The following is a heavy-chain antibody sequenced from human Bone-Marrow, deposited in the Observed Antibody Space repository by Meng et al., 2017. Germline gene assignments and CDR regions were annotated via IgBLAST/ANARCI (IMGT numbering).Heavy chain of an antibody. CDR1: GGSFSGYC. D-gene: IGHD6-19*01. V-gene: IGHV4-34*01. CDR3: ARGRSSGWYRPEYFQH. J-gene: IGHJ1*01. CDR2: INHSGST. Sequence: QGHLQQWGAGLLKPSETLSLTCAVYGGSFSGYCWSWIRQPPGKGLEWIGEINHSGSTNYNPSLKSRVTISVDTSKNQFSLKLSSVTAADTAVYYCARGRSSGWYRPEYFQHWGQGTLVTVSS.